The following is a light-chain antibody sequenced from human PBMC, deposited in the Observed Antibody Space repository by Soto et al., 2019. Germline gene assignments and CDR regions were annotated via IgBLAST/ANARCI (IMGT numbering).Light chain of an antibody. CDR2: GAS. Sequence: EIVMTQSPATLSVSPGERATLSCRASQSVSSNLAWYQQKPGQAPGLLIYGASTRATGIPARFSGSGPGTEFTLTISSLQSEDFAIYYCQQYNNWPLALTFGGGTKVEIK. V-gene: IGKV3-15*01. CDR3: QQYNNWPLALT. J-gene: IGKJ4*01. CDR1: QSVSSN.